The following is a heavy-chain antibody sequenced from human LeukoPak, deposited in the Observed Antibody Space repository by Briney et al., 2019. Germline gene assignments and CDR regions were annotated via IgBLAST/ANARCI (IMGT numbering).Heavy chain of an antibody. CDR2: INPSGGST. CDR1: GYTFTSYY. Sequence: ASVKVSCKVSGYTFTSYYMHWVRQAPGQGLEWMGIINPSGGSTSYAQKFQGRVTMTRDTSTSTVYMELSSLRSEDTAVYYCARGGAGYYYDSSGYEFWGQGTLVTVSS. J-gene: IGHJ4*02. D-gene: IGHD3-22*01. CDR3: ARGGAGYYYDSSGYEF. V-gene: IGHV1-46*01.